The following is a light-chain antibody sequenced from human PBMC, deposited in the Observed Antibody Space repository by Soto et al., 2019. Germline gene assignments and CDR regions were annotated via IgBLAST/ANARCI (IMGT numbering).Light chain of an antibody. CDR1: QSISSW. J-gene: IGKJ2*02. CDR3: QQYNSYPGT. Sequence: DIQMTQSPSTLSASVGDRVTITCRASQSISSWLAWYQQKPGKAPKLLIYDASSLESGVPSRFSGSGSGTEFTLTISSPQPDDFATYSCQQYNSYPGTFGQGTKLEIK. CDR2: DAS. V-gene: IGKV1-5*01.